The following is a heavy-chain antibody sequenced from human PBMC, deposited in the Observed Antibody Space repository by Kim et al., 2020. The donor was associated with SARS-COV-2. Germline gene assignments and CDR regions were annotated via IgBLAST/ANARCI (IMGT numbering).Heavy chain of an antibody. J-gene: IGHJ4*02. Sequence: SETLSLTCTVSGGSISSGDYYWSWIRQPPGKGLEWIGYIYYSGSTYYNPSLKSRVTISVDTSKNQFSLKLSSVTAADTAVYYCAKSSNYYGSGRQFDYWGQGTLVTVSS. CDR3: AKSSNYYGSGRQFDY. D-gene: IGHD3-10*01. CDR2: IYYSGST. CDR1: GGSISSGDYY. V-gene: IGHV4-30-4*01.